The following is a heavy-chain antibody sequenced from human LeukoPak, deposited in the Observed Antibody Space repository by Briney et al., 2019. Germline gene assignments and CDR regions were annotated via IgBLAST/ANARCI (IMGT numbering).Heavy chain of an antibody. CDR2: ITGSGSYI. Sequence: GGSLRLSCAASGLPFSSYSMNWVRQDPGKGLEWVSFITGSGSYIYYGDSMKGRFTISRDNSKNTLYLQMNSLRAEDTAVYYCAKDREDIVVVVAAESFDYWGQGTLVTVSS. V-gene: IGHV3-21*04. D-gene: IGHD2-15*01. CDR3: AKDREDIVVVVAAESFDY. J-gene: IGHJ4*02. CDR1: GLPFSSYS.